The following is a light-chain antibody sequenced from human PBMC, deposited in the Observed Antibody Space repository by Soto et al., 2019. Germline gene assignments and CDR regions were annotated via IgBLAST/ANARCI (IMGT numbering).Light chain of an antibody. CDR3: QQYNTYAT. J-gene: IGKJ5*01. CDR1: QSVSIY. V-gene: IGKV1-39*01. CDR2: AAS. Sequence: IQMTQSPSSLSASVGARVTITCRASQSVSIYLNWYQHKAGRAPKLLIYAASSLQSGVPSRFSGSGSGSEFNFTITGLQPDDFATYFCQQYNTYATFGQGTRLET.